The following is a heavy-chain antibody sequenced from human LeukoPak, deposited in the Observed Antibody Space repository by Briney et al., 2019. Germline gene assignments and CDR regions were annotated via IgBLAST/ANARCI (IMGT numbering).Heavy chain of an antibody. V-gene: IGHV3-23*01. CDR1: GFTFRYSA. J-gene: IGHJ4*02. CDR2: IGGSGDST. Sequence: GGSLRLSCAASGFTFRYSAMAWVRQAPGKGLEWVSRIGGSGDSTYYADSVKGRFTVSRDNSKNTVYLQMNSLRAEDTAVYYCARGSQDILTGYHLTRLDYWGQGTLVTVSS. CDR3: ARGSQDILTGYHLTRLDY. D-gene: IGHD3-9*01.